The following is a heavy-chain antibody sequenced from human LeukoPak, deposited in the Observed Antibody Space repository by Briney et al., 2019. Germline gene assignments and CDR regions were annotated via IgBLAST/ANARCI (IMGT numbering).Heavy chain of an antibody. CDR2: INPNSGDT. CDR3: AAYRQGDSVRFDY. V-gene: IGHV1-2*02. CDR1: GYTFTDYY. J-gene: IGHJ4*02. Sequence: ASVKVSCKASGYTFTDYYFHWVRQAPGQGLEDMGWINPNSGDTKYARKFQGRVTMTRDTSISIAYMELSSLTSDDTAMYYCAAYRQGDSVRFDYWGQGTLVTVSS. D-gene: IGHD4-11*01.